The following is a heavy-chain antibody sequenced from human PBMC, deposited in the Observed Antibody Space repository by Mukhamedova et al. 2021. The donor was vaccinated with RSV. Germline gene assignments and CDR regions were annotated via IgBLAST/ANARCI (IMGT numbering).Heavy chain of an antibody. Sequence: MGWVRQMPGKGLEWMGIIYPSDSDTRYNPSFQGQVTISTDKSVNTAYLQWSSLKASDTAMYYCARRGGAAEYFQQWGQGTLVTVYS. CDR3: ARRGGAAEYFQQ. CDR2: IYPSDSDT. J-gene: IGHJ1*01. V-gene: IGHV5-51*01. D-gene: IGHD3-16*01.